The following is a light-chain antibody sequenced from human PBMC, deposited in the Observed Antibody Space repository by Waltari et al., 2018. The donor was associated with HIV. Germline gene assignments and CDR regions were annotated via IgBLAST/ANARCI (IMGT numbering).Light chain of an antibody. CDR2: GAS. J-gene: IGKJ2*01. V-gene: IGKV3-20*01. CDR1: QSVSSSY. CDR3: QQYGIT. Sequence: EIVLTQSPATLSFSPGLRATLSCRASQSVSSSYLAWYQQKPGQAPRRLTYGASSSATGIPDRVSGSGSGTDFTITISRLVPEDFAVYYCQQYGITFGQGTKLEIK.